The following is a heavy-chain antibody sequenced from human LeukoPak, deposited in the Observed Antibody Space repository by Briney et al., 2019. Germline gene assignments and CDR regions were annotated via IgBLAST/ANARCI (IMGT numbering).Heavy chain of an antibody. CDR3: AKDIPDSGTYYGLDY. J-gene: IGHJ4*02. Sequence: ASVKVSCKASGYTFTSYAMHWVRQAPGQRLEWMGWISAGNGDTKYSQKFQDRLTITRDTSASTAYMYLSSLRSEDTAVYYCAKDIPDSGTYYGLDYWGQGTLVTVSS. V-gene: IGHV1-3*01. CDR2: ISAGNGDT. D-gene: IGHD1-26*01. CDR1: GYTFTSYA.